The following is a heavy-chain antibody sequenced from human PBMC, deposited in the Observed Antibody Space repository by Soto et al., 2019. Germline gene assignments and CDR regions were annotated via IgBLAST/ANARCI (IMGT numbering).Heavy chain of an antibody. V-gene: IGHV4-31*03. Sequence: QVQLQESGPGLVKPSQTLSLTCTVSGGSISSGGYYWSWIRQHPGKGLEWIGYIYYSGSTYYNPSLQSRVTISVETSKNQFSLKLSSVTAADTAVYYCARGSRWYWFDPWGQGTLVTVSS. CDR1: GGSISSGGYY. CDR3: ARGSRWYWFDP. CDR2: IYYSGST. J-gene: IGHJ5*02. D-gene: IGHD6-13*01.